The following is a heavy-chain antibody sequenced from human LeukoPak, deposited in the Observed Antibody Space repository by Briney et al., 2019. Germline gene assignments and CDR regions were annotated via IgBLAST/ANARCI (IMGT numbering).Heavy chain of an antibody. CDR2: INPSGGST. CDR3: ARDLLSVSGRGFDY. Sequence: ASVKVSCKASGYTFTSYYMHWVRQAPGQGLGWMGIINPSGGSTSYAQKLQRRVTMTRDTSTSTVYMELSSLRSEDTAVYYCARDLLSVSGRGFDYRGQGTLVTVSS. V-gene: IGHV1-46*04. D-gene: IGHD6-19*01. J-gene: IGHJ4*02. CDR1: GYTFTSYY.